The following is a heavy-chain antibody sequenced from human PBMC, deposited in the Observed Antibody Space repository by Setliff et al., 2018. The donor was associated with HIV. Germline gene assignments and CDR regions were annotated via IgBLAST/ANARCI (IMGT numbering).Heavy chain of an antibody. J-gene: IGHJ5*02. Sequence: SETLSLTCTVSGGSISSGSYYWSWVRQPAGKGLEWIGRIHTSGSTNYNPSLKSLVTISVDTSKNQFSLKLSAVTAADTAVYYCVRGGDSSSWYWGRWFDPWGQGTLVTVSS. CDR1: GGSISSGSYY. D-gene: IGHD6-13*01. CDR2: IHTSGST. CDR3: VRGGDSSSWYWGRWFDP. V-gene: IGHV4-61*02.